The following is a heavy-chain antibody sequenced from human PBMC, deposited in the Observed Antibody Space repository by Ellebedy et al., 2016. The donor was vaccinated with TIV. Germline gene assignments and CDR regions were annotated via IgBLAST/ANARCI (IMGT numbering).Heavy chain of an antibody. J-gene: IGHJ4*02. CDR3: ARLNRVEWSDY. CDR2: INPSGGST. D-gene: IGHD3-3*01. CDR1: GYTFTSYY. Sequence: AASVKVSCKASGYTFTSYYMHWVRQAPGQGLEWMGIINPSGGSTSYAQKFQGRVTMTRDTSTSTVYMELSSLRSEDTAVYCCARLNRVEWSDYWGQGTLVTVSS. V-gene: IGHV1-46*01.